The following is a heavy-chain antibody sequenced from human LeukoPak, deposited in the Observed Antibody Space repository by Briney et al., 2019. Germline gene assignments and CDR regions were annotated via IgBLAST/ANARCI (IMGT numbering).Heavy chain of an antibody. CDR1: GFMFRSYA. V-gene: IGHV3-23*01. CDR2: ISGSGGST. J-gene: IGHJ4*02. Sequence: PGGSLRLFCVDCGFMFRSYAMSWVRQAPGKGLEWVSAISGSGGSTYYEDSVKGRFTISRDDSKNTLFLLMNSLRVEDSAVYYCATNAGSYYGSGSYHSFWGQGTLVTVSS. D-gene: IGHD3-10*01. CDR3: ATNAGSYYGSGSYHSF.